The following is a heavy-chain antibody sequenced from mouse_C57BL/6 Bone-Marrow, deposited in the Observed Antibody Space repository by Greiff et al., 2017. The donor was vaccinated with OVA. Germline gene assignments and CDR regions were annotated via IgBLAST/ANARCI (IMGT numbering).Heavy chain of an antibody. V-gene: IGHV2-6*01. CDR3: ASVRTEFAY. Sequence: VKLVESGPGLVAPSQSLSITCTVSGFSLTSYGVDWVRQSPGKGLEWLGVIWGVGSTNYNSALKSRLSISKDNSKSQVFLKMNSLQTDDTAMYYCASVRTEFAYWGQGTLVTVSA. CDR2: IWGVGST. CDR1: GFSLTSYG. J-gene: IGHJ3*01.